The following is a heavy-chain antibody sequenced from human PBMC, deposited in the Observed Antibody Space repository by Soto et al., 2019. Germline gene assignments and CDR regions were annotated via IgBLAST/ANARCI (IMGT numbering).Heavy chain of an antibody. CDR1: GYSFTSYW. CDR2: IYPGDSDT. J-gene: IGHJ6*02. Sequence: GESLKISCKGSGYSFTSYWIGWVRQMPGKGLEWMGIIYPGDSDTRYSPSFQGQVTISADKSISTAYLQWSSLKASDTAMYYCARGCISTSCYDYYYLLAVCGQGTSVPGSS. CDR3: ARGCISTSCYDYYYLLAV. D-gene: IGHD2-2*01. V-gene: IGHV5-51*01.